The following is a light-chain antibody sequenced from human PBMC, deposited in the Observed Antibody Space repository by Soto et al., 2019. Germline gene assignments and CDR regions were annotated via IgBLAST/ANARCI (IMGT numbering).Light chain of an antibody. Sequence: EIVMTQSPATLPVSPGEGATLSCRASQRVGSNLAWYQQKPGQAPRLLIYGASTRATGIPARVSGSGFGPEFTLTISSLQSEDSAVYYCQHYNNWPPYTFGQGTKLEIK. CDR1: QRVGSN. J-gene: IGKJ2*01. CDR2: GAS. V-gene: IGKV3-15*01. CDR3: QHYNNWPPYT.